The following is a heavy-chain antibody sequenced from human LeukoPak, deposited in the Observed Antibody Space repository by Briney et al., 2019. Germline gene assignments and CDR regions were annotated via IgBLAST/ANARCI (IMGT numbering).Heavy chain of an antibody. J-gene: IGHJ4*02. V-gene: IGHV3-30-3*01. CDR2: ISYDGSNK. Sequence: PGRSLRLSCAASGFTFSSYAMHWVRQAPGKGLEWVAVISYDGSNKYYADSVKGRFTISRDNSKNSLYLQMDSLRVEDTAVYYCAGSPGYTSGYYESDCWGQGTLVTVSS. CDR1: GFTFSSYA. CDR3: AGSPGYTSGYYESDC. D-gene: IGHD6-19*01.